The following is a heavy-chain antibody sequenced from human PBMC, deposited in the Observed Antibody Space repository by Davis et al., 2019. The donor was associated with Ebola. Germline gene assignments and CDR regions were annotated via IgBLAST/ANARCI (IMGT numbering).Heavy chain of an antibody. CDR2: IYHSGST. CDR3: ARQFDP. V-gene: IGHV4-34*01. Sequence: MPSETLSLTCAVYGGSFSGYYWSWIRQPPGKGLEWIGYIYHSGSTYYNPSLKSRVTISVDRSKNQFSLKLNSVTAADTAVYYCARQFDPWGQGILVTVSS. CDR1: GGSFSGYY. J-gene: IGHJ5*02.